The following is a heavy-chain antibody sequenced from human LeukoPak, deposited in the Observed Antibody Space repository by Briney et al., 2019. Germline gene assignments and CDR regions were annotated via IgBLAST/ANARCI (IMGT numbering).Heavy chain of an antibody. CDR2: IYTSGST. V-gene: IGHV4-61*02. CDR3: ARSVVRGVISYYYYYMDV. J-gene: IGHJ6*03. CDR1: GGSISSGSYY. Sequence: SETLSLTCTVSGGSISSGSYYWSWIRQPAGKGLEWIGRIYTSGSTNYNPSLKSRVTISVDTSKNQFSLKLSSVTAADTAVYYCARSVVRGVISYYYYYMDVWGKGTTVTVSS. D-gene: IGHD3-10*01.